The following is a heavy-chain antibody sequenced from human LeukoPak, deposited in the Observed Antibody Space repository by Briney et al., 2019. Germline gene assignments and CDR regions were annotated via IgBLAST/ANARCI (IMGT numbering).Heavy chain of an antibody. J-gene: IGHJ4*02. CDR3: AHRSWHDSSRPFDY. V-gene: IGHV2-5*02. CDR1: GFSLSTSGVG. D-gene: IGHD3-22*01. CDR2: IYWDDDK. Sequence: SGPTLVNPTQTLTLTYTFSGFSLSTSGVGVAWIRQPPGKALEWLALIYWDDDKRYSPSLKSRLTITKDTSKDQVVLTMTNMDPVDTATYYGAHRSWHDSSRPFDYWGQGTLVTVSS.